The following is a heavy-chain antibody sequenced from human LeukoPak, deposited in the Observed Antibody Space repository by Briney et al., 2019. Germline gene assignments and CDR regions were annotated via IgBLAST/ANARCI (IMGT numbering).Heavy chain of an antibody. CDR3: ARTFGELVPFDY. J-gene: IGHJ4*02. CDR1: GGSISSYY. V-gene: IGHV4-4*07. D-gene: IGHD3-10*01. CDR2: IYISGST. Sequence: SETLSLTCIVSGGSISSYYWSWIWQPARKGLEWIGRIYISGSTNYNPSLKSRVTISVDTSKNQFSLKLSSVTAADTAVYYCARTFGELVPFDYWGQGTLVTVSS.